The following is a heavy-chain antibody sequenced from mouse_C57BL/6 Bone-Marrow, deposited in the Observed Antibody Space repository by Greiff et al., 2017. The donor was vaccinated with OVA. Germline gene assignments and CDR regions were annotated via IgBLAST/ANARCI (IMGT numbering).Heavy chain of an antibody. CDR2: IYPGSGNT. J-gene: IGHJ2*01. CDR1: GYSFTSYY. Sequence: VNLVESGPELVKPGASVKISCKASGYSFTSYYIHWVKQRPGQGLEWIGWIYPGSGNTKYNEKFKGKATLTADTSSSTAYMQLSSLTSEDSAVYYCARPLLGFDYWGQGTTLTVSS. CDR3: ARPLLGFDY. D-gene: IGHD2-10*01. V-gene: IGHV1-66*01.